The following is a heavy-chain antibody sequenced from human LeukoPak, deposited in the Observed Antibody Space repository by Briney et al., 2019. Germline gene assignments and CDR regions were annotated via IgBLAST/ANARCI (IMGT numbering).Heavy chain of an antibody. J-gene: IGHJ4*02. Sequence: PGGSLRLSCAASGFTFSSYWMSWVRQAPGKGLEWVANIKQDGSEKYYVDSVKGRFTISRDNAKNSLYLQMNSLRAEDTAVYYCARVGTDGYNPPFDYWGQGTLVTVSS. V-gene: IGHV3-7*01. CDR3: ARVGTDGYNPPFDY. CDR1: GFTFSSYW. CDR2: IKQDGSEK. D-gene: IGHD5-24*01.